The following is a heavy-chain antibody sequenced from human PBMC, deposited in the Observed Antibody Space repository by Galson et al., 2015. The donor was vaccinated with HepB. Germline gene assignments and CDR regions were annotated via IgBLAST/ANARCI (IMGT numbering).Heavy chain of an antibody. Sequence: SLRLSCAASGFTFSSYAMSWVRQAPGKGLEWVSAISGSGGSTYYADSVKGRFTISRDNSKNTLYLQMNSLRAEDTAVYYCAKDLTGDISAFDIWGQGTMVTVSS. J-gene: IGHJ3*02. V-gene: IGHV3-23*01. D-gene: IGHD7-27*01. CDR3: AKDLTGDISAFDI. CDR1: GFTFSSYA. CDR2: ISGSGGST.